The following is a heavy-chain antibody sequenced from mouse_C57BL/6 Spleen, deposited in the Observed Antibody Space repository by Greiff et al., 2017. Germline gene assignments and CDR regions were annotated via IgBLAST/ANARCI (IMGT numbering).Heavy chain of an antibody. CDR1: GFSLTSYG. CDR2: IWSGGST. Sequence: VMLVESGPGLVQPSQSLSITCTVSGFSLTSYGVHWVRQSPGKGLEWLGVIWSGGSTDYNAAFISRLSISKDNSKSQVFFKMNSLQADDTAIYYCARNDYYSNLGFDYWGQGTTLTVSS. D-gene: IGHD2-5*01. J-gene: IGHJ2*01. CDR3: ARNDYYSNLGFDY. V-gene: IGHV2-2*01.